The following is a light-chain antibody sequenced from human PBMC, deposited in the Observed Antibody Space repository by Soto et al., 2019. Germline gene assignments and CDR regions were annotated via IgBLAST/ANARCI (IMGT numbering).Light chain of an antibody. J-gene: IGKJ5*01. V-gene: IGKV3-20*01. Sequence: VMTQSPATLSVSQGERANLSCRASQSVRSNLAWYQQKPGQAPRLLIYGVSTGATGIPDRFSGSGSGTDFTLTISRLEPEDFAVYYCQQYGTSPQITSGQGTRLEIK. CDR1: QSVRSN. CDR2: GVS. CDR3: QQYGTSPQIT.